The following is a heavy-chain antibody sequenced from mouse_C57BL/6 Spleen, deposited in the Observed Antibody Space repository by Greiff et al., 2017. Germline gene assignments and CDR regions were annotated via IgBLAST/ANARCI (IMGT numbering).Heavy chain of an antibody. CDR3: ARPRIYYDYDWEAFFDY. D-gene: IGHD2-4*01. CDR2: INPNNGGT. V-gene: IGHV1-18*01. CDR1: GYTFTDYN. Sequence: EVQLQQSGPELVKPGASVKIPCKASGYTFTDYNMDWVKQSHGKSLEWIGDINPNNGGTIYNQKFKGKATLTVDKSSSTAYMELRSLTSEDTAVYYCARPRIYYDYDWEAFFDYWGQGTTLTVSS. J-gene: IGHJ2*01.